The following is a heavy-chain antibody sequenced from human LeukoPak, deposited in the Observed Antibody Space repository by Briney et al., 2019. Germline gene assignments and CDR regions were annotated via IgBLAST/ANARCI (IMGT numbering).Heavy chain of an antibody. CDR2: ISGSGDAT. J-gene: IGHJ5*02. Sequence: GGSLRLSCVASGFTFTSYGMSWVRQAPGKRLEWVSGISGSGDATYYADSVKGRFTISRDNSKNTLYLQMNSLRAEETAVYYCAKLSGLSSSSENNWFDPWGQGTLVTVSS. CDR3: AKLSGLSSSSENNWFDP. D-gene: IGHD6-6*01. CDR1: GFTFTSYG. V-gene: IGHV3-23*01.